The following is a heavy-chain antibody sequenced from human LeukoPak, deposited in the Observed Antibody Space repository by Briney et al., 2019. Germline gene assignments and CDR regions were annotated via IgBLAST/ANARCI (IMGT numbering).Heavy chain of an antibody. D-gene: IGHD3-22*01. V-gene: IGHV4-39*01. CDR3: ARSHDSSGNYRVGFHV. J-gene: IGHJ3*01. CDR2: IYYGGSY. Sequence: SETLSLTCTVSGGSISSTTHYWGWIRQPPGKGLEWIGNIYYGGSYYYNPSLKSRVTMSVDTSKNQFSLRMTSVTAADTAVYYCARSHDSSGNYRVGFHVWGQGTMVTVSS. CDR1: GGSISSTTHY.